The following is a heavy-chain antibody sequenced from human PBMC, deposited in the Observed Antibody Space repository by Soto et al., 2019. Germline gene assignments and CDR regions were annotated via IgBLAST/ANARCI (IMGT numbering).Heavy chain of an antibody. V-gene: IGHV3-23*01. CDR3: AKDGYNSGWYGDY. D-gene: IGHD6-19*01. CDR1: GFTFSSYA. Sequence: PGGSLRLSCAASGFTFSSYAMSWVRQAPGKGLEWVSGISGSGGSTYYADSVKGRFSISRDNSKNTLYLQMNSLRAEDTAVYYCAKDGYNSGWYGDYWGPGTLVTVSS. J-gene: IGHJ4*02. CDR2: ISGSGGST.